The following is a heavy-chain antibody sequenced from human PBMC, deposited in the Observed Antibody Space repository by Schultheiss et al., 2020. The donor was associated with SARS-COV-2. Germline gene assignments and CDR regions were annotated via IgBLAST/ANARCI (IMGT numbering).Heavy chain of an antibody. CDR2: FYYSGNT. Sequence: SETLSLTCAVYGGSFSGYYWSWIRQPPGKGLEWIGSFYYSGNTYYNPSLKSRVTISLDTSKNQFSLKLSSVTAADTAVYYCARMLGYCSTTSCLTRFDPWGQGTLVTVSS. V-gene: IGHV4-34*01. D-gene: IGHD2-2*01. J-gene: IGHJ5*02. CDR1: GGSFSGYY. CDR3: ARMLGYCSTTSCLTRFDP.